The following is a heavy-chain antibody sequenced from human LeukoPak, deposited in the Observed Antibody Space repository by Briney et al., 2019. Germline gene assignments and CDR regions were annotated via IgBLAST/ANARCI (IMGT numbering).Heavy chain of an antibody. CDR3: ARDRRWSGYDYGLNNWWFDP. Sequence: PGGSLRLSCAASGFTFSSYAMHWVRQAPGQRLEWMGWINAGNGNTKYSRKFQGRVTITRDTSASTAYMELSSLRSEDTAVYYCARDRRWSGYDYGLNNWWFDPWGQGTLVTVSS. CDR2: INAGNGNT. D-gene: IGHD5-12*01. J-gene: IGHJ5*02. CDR1: GFTFSSYA. V-gene: IGHV1-3*01.